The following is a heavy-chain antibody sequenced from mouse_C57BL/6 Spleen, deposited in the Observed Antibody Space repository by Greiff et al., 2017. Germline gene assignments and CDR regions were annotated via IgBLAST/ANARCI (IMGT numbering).Heavy chain of an antibody. CDR3: ARGYYGNYGYYAMDD. Sequence: VQLQQPGAELVKPGASVKLSCKASGYTFTSYWMQWVKQRPGQGLEWIGEIDPSDSYTNYNQKFKGKATLTVDTSSSTAYMQLSSLTSEDSAVXYCARGYYGNYGYYAMDDWGKGTSVTVSS. V-gene: IGHV1-50*01. CDR2: IDPSDSYT. CDR1: GYTFTSYW. J-gene: IGHJ4*01. D-gene: IGHD2-1*01.